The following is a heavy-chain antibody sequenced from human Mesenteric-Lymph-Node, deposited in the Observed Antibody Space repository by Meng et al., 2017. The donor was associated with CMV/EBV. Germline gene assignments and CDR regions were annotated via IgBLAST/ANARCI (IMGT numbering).Heavy chain of an antibody. D-gene: IGHD5-18*01. CDR1: GFTFDDYT. Sequence: GGSLRLSCAASGFTFDDYTMHWVRQAPGKGLEWVSLITWDSRSARYEDALKGRFTITRDNSRNSLYLQMNSLRAEDTAVYYCARERGYSYRNFDYWGQGTLVTVSS. V-gene: IGHV3-43*01. CDR3: ARERGYSYRNFDY. J-gene: IGHJ4*02. CDR2: ITWDSRSA.